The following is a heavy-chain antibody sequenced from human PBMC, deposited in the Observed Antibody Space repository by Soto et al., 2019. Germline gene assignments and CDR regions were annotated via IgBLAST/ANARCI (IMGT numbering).Heavy chain of an antibody. D-gene: IGHD2-2*01. CDR1: GSTFSSYA. CDR3: ARGPSSLTRFDY. V-gene: IGHV3-30-3*01. Sequence: GGSLRLSCAASGSTFSSYAMHWVRQAPGKGLEWVAVISYDGSNKYYADSVKGRFTISRDNSKNTLYLQMNSLRAEDTAVYYCARGPSSLTRFDYWGQGTLVTVAA. CDR2: ISYDGSNK. J-gene: IGHJ4*02.